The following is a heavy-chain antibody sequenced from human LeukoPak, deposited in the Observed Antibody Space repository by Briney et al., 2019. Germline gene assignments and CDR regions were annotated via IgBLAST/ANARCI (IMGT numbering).Heavy chain of an antibody. CDR2: INHSGST. J-gene: IGHJ4*02. Sequence: PSETLSLTCAVYGGSFSGYYWSWIRQPPGKGLGWIGEINHSGSTNYNPSLKSRVTISVDTSKNQFSLKLSSVTAADTAVYYCARGSPYDSSGYARGNFDYWGQGTLVTVSS. CDR1: GGSFSGYY. D-gene: IGHD3-22*01. V-gene: IGHV4-34*01. CDR3: ARGSPYDSSGYARGNFDY.